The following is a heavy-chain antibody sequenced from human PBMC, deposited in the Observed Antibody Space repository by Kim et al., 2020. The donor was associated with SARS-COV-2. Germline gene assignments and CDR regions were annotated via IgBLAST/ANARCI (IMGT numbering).Heavy chain of an antibody. CDR3: AKGWAVAGSNFDY. V-gene: IGHV3-23*01. Sequence: YADSVKSRFTISRDNYKNALYLQMNSLRGEDTDVYYCAKGWAVAGSNFDYWGQGTLVTVSS. D-gene: IGHD6-19*01. J-gene: IGHJ4*02.